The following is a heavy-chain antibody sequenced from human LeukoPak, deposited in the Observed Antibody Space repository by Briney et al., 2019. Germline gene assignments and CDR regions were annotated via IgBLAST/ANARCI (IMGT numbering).Heavy chain of an antibody. CDR2: IYHSRNT. J-gene: IGHJ4*02. CDR1: GDSISSSHW. V-gene: IGHV4-4*01. CDR3: AREEMPGKFDY. D-gene: IGHD1-26*01. Sequence: SETLSLTCAVSGDSISSSHWWSWVRQSPGKGLEWIGEIYHSRNTNYNPSLKSRAAISLDNSSNQFSLRLTSVTAADTAMYCCAREEMPGKFDYWGQGTLVTVSS.